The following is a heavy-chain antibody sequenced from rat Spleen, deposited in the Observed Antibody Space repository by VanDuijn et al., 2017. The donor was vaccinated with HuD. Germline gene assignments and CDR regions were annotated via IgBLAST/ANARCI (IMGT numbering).Heavy chain of an antibody. J-gene: IGHJ4*01. V-gene: IGHV2-45*01. CDR1: GFSLTSYN. D-gene: IGHD4-3*01. CDR2: IWGDGST. Sequence: QVQLKESGPGLVQPSKTLSLTCTVAGFSLTSYNVHWVRQPPGKGLAWVGGIWGDGSTDYNSALKSRLSISRDTSKNQVFLKMNSLQSEDTTTYYCARGIRGEVMDAWGQGASVTVSS. CDR3: ARGIRGEVMDA.